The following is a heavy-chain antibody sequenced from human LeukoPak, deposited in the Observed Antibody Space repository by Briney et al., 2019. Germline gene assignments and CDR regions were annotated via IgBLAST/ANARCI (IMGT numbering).Heavy chain of an antibody. Sequence: ASVKVSCKASGYTFTGYSMHWVRQAPGQGLEWMGRINLNSGGTYYAQNFQGRVTMARDPSISTAYVELSRLTSDDTAVYYCARDLSSTSNWEFDYWGQGTLVTVSS. D-gene: IGHD1-26*01. V-gene: IGHV1-2*06. J-gene: IGHJ4*02. CDR3: ARDLSSTSNWEFDY. CDR2: INLNSGGT. CDR1: GYTFTGYS.